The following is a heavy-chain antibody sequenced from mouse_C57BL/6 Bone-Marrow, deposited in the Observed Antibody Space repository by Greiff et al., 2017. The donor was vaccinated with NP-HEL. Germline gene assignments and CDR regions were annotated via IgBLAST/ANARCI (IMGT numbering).Heavy chain of an antibody. CDR1: GFSLTSYG. D-gene: IGHD1-1*01. V-gene: IGHV2-2*01. J-gene: IGHJ3*01. CDR3: ARKSDYGSSYGFAY. Sequence: QVQLKESGPGLVQPSQSLSITCTVSGFSLTSYGVHWVRQSPGKGLEWLGVIWSGGSTDYNAAFISRLSISKDNSKSQVFFKMNSLQADDTAIYYCARKSDYGSSYGFAYWGQGTLVTVSA. CDR2: IWSGGST.